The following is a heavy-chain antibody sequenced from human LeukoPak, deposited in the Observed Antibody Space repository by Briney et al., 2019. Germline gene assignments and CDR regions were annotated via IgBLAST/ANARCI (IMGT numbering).Heavy chain of an antibody. Sequence: GGSLRLSRAASGFTFSSYSMNWVRQAPGKGLEWVSSISSSSSYIYYADSVKGRFTISRDNAKNSLYLQMNSLRAEDTAVYYCARDVMVRGVIYYYMDVWGKGTTVTVSS. CDR2: ISSSSSYI. CDR1: GFTFSSYS. CDR3: ARDVMVRGVIYYYMDV. J-gene: IGHJ6*03. V-gene: IGHV3-21*01. D-gene: IGHD3-10*01.